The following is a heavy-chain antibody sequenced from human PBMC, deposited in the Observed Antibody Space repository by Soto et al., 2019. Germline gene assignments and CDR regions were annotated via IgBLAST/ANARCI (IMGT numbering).Heavy chain of an antibody. CDR2: IKSKTDGGTT. D-gene: IGHD3-3*01. CDR1: GFTFSNDS. J-gene: IGHJ6*02. CDR3: TTAPWGTIFGVVNNYYYYGMDV. V-gene: IGHV3-15*07. Sequence: TGGSLRLSCAASGFTFSNDSMSWVRQAPGKGLEWVGRIKSKTDGGTTDYAAPVKGRFTISRDDSKNTLYLQMNSLKTEDTAVYYCTTAPWGTIFGVVNNYYYYGMDVWGQGTTVTVSS.